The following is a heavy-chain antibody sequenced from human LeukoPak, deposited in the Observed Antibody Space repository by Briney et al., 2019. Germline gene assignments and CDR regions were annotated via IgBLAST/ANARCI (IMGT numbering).Heavy chain of an antibody. Sequence: GASVKVSCKASGFTFTGYYIHWVRQAPGQGLEWMGWINLNSGGTNYAQNFQGWVTMTRDTSISTVYLELSRLRPDDTAVYYCAGDTSTVLTPYFDYWGQGTLVTVPS. CDR1: GFTFTGYY. CDR3: AGDTSTVLTPYFDY. J-gene: IGHJ4*02. CDR2: INLNSGGT. D-gene: IGHD4-23*01. V-gene: IGHV1-2*04.